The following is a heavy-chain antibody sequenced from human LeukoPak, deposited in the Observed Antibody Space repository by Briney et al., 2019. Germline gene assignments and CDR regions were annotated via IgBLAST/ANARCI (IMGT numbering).Heavy chain of an antibody. J-gene: IGHJ4*02. Sequence: SETLSLTCTVSGDSISRYYWSWIRQPPDKGLEWIGYIYYSGSTNYNPSLKSRVTISVDTSKNQFSLKLSSVTAADTALYYCARDASSGRGYYFDYWGQGTLVTVSS. CDR3: ARDASSGRGYYFDY. CDR2: IYYSGST. V-gene: IGHV4-59*01. D-gene: IGHD6-19*01. CDR1: GDSISRYY.